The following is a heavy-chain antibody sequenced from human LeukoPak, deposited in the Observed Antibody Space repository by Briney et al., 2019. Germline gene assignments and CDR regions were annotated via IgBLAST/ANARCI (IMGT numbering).Heavy chain of an antibody. CDR1: GFTFDDYA. CDR2: ISWNSFTI. D-gene: IGHD5-12*01. Sequence: PGRSLRLSCAASGFTFDDYAMHWVRQAPGKGLEWVSGISWNSFTIGYADSVKGRFTISRDNAKNSLYLQMNSLRAEDTAVYYCALIVATMAWGKGTTVTISS. J-gene: IGHJ6*04. CDR3: ALIVATMA. V-gene: IGHV3-9*01.